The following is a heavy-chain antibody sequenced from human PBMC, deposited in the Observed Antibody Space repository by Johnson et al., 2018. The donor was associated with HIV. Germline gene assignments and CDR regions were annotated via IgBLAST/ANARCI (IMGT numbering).Heavy chain of an antibody. D-gene: IGHD5-24*01. J-gene: IGHJ3*02. CDR2: IKQDGSEK. V-gene: IGHV3-7*01. CDR3: ARDGPWLQSQRDAFDI. Sequence: VHLVESGGGLVQPGGSLRLSCGASIFTFSSYWMSWVRQAPGKGLEWVANIKQDGSEKYYVDSVKGRFTISRDNAKKSLYLQMNSLRAEDTAVYYCARDGPWLQSQRDAFDIWGQGTMVTVSS. CDR1: IFTFSSYW.